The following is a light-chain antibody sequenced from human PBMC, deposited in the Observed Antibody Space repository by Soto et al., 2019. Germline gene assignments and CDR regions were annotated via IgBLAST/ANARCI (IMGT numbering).Light chain of an antibody. CDR2: KAS. CDR3: QQYNSYPYS. J-gene: IGKJ2*03. CDR1: QTIFSW. V-gene: IGKV1-5*03. Sequence: IQIAQSPSTLSASVGDRVSIACRASQTIFSWLAWYPQKQGKPPKILIYKASSLESGVPSRYRGSGSGTKFTLTISGLQPDDFETDYCQQYNSYPYSFGQGTKVDIK.